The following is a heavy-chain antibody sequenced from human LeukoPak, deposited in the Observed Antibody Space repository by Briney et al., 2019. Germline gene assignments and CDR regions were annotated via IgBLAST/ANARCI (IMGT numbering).Heavy chain of an antibody. J-gene: IGHJ4*02. V-gene: IGHV3-21*04. CDR3: ARGSRYGSGSHFDF. Sequence: PGGSLRLSCAASGFTFSSYSMNWVRQAPGKGLEWVSSISSSSSYIYYADSVKGRFTISRDNAKNSLILQMNSLTAEDTAVFYCARGSRYGSGSHFDFWGQGTLVTVSS. D-gene: IGHD3-10*01. CDR2: ISSSSSYI. CDR1: GFTFSSYS.